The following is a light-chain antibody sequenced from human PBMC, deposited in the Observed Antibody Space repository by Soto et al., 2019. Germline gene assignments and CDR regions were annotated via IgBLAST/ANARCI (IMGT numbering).Light chain of an antibody. CDR3: QQYGSSPPYT. CDR1: QSFSSSY. Sequence: EIVLTQSPGTLSLPPGERATLSCRASQSFSSSYLAWYQQKPGQAPRLLIYDASSRATGIPDRFSGSGSGTDFTLTISRLEPEDFAVYYCQQYGSSPPYTFGQGTKLEIK. CDR2: DAS. J-gene: IGKJ2*01. V-gene: IGKV3-20*01.